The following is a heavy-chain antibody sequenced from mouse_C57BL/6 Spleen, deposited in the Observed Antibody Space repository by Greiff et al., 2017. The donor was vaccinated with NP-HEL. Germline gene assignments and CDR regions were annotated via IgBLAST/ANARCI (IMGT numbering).Heavy chain of an antibody. V-gene: IGHV5-4*01. CDR2: ISDGGSYT. Sequence: EVQVVESGGGLVKPGGERKGGGGVSGFAFSSYAMSWVRQTPEKRLEWVATISDGGSYTYYPDNVKGRFTISRDNAKNNLYLQMSHLKSEDTAMYYCAAGNYFDYWGQGTTLTVSS. CDR3: AAGNYFDY. J-gene: IGHJ2*01. CDR1: GFAFSSYA.